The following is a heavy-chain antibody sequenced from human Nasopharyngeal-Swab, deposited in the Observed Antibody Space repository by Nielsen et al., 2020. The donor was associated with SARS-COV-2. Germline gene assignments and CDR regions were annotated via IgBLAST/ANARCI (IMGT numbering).Heavy chain of an antibody. Sequence: SETLSLTCAVYGGSFSGYYWSWIRQPPEKGLEWIGEINHSGSTNYNPSLKSRVTISVDTSKNQFSLKLSSVTAADTAVYYCAREEATMVRGVKCYYYMDVWGKGTTVTVSS. CDR3: AREEATMVRGVKCYYYMDV. V-gene: IGHV4-34*01. CDR1: GGSFSGYY. CDR2: INHSGST. J-gene: IGHJ6*03. D-gene: IGHD3-10*01.